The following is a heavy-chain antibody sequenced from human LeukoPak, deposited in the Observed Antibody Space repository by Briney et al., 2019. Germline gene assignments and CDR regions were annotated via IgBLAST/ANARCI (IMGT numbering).Heavy chain of an antibody. V-gene: IGHV3-30*18. D-gene: IGHD7-27*01. J-gene: IGHJ4*02. Sequence: GGSLRLSCAASGFTFSTYGMHWVRQAPGKGLEWVAVVSYDGSNKYYGDSVKGRFTTSRDNSKNTLYLQMNSLRAEDTAVYYCAKDWGNWGYGYYFDHWGQGTLVTVSS. CDR3: AKDWGNWGYGYYFDH. CDR1: GFTFSTYG. CDR2: VSYDGSNK.